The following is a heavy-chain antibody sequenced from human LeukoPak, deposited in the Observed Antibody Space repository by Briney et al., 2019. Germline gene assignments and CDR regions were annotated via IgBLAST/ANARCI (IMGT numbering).Heavy chain of an antibody. Sequence: SEALSLTCTVSGGSISSSSYYWGWIRQPPGKGLEWIGSIYYSGSTYYNPSLKSRVTISVDTSKNQFSLKLSSVTAADTAVYYCARQGAFNYWGQGTLVTVSS. CDR2: IYYSGST. V-gene: IGHV4-39*01. D-gene: IGHD3-16*01. CDR1: GGSISSSSYY. CDR3: ARQGAFNY. J-gene: IGHJ4*02.